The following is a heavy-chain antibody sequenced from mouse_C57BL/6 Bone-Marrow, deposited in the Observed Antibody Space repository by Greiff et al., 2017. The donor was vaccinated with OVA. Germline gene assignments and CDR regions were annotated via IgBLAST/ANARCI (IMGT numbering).Heavy chain of an antibody. CDR1: GYAFSSSW. CDR3: AREGIYYDYSWFAY. CDR2: IYPGDGDT. J-gene: IGHJ3*01. V-gene: IGHV1-82*01. D-gene: IGHD2-4*01. Sequence: VQLQESGPELVKPGASVKISCKASGYAFSSSWMNWVKQRPGKGLEWIGRIYPGDGDTNYNGKFKGKATLTADKSSSTAYMQLSSLTSEDSAVYFCAREGIYYDYSWFAYWGQGTLVTVSA.